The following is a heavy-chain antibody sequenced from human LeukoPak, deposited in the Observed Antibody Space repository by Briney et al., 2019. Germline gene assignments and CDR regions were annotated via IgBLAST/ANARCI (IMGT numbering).Heavy chain of an antibody. CDR1: GFTFGSYV. CDR2: ISYDGSNK. J-gene: IGHJ4*02. D-gene: IGHD6-19*01. V-gene: IGHV3-30*18. Sequence: PGGSLRLSCVTSGFTFGSYVMSWVRQAPGKGLEWVAVISYDGSNKYYADSVKGRFTISRDNSKNTLYLQMNSLRAEDTAVYYCAKDRHLRAVAAYYFDYWGQGTLVTVSS. CDR3: AKDRHLRAVAAYYFDY.